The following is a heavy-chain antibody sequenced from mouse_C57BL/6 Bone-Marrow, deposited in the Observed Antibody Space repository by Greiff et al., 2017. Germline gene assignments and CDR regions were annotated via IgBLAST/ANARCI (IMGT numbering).Heavy chain of an antibody. D-gene: IGHD1-1*01. Sequence: QVQLQQPGAELVRPGSSVKLSCKASGYTFTSYWMHWVKQRPIQGLEWIGNIDPSDSETHYNQKFKDKATLTVDKSSSTAYMQLSSLTSDDDAVYYCAGRYCGSSPDVWGTGTTVTVSS. CDR2: IDPSDSET. CDR3: AGRYCGSSPDV. J-gene: IGHJ1*03. V-gene: IGHV1-52*01. CDR1: GYTFTSYW.